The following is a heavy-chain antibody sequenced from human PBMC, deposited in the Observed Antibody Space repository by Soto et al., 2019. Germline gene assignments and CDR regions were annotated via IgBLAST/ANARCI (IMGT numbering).Heavy chain of an antibody. V-gene: IGHV1-8*01. CDR3: ARGVKYGAYSRWFDP. Sequence: QVQLVQSGAEVRKPGVSVKVSCKASGYTFTSYDINWVRQATGQGLEYLGWMSPNSGNSGYVQKFQGRVTMTWDTSITTAYMELSSLRSEDTAVYFCARGVKYGAYSRWFDPWGQGNLVTVSS. J-gene: IGHJ5*02. CDR1: GYTFTSYD. CDR2: MSPNSGNS. D-gene: IGHD4-17*01.